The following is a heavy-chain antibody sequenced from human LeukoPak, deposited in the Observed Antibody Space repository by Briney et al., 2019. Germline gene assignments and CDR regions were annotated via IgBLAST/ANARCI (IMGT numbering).Heavy chain of an antibody. V-gene: IGHV3-53*01. Sequence: GGSLRLSCAASGFTVSNNYMSWVRQAPGKGLEFVSVIYSDGRTYYADSVKGRFTMSRDNSKNTLYLQMDSLRAEDTAVYYCAQARSSSGYGPLGVYWGQGTLVTVSS. CDR2: IYSDGRT. CDR3: AQARSSSGYGPLGVY. CDR1: GFTVSNNY. D-gene: IGHD5-12*01. J-gene: IGHJ4*02.